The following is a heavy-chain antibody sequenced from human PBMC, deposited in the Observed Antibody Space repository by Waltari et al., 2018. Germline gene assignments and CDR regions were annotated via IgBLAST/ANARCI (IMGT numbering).Heavy chain of an antibody. CDR1: GSTFTSSD. V-gene: IGHV1-8*01. CDR2: MNPNSGNT. CDR3: ARVKDGYMLSDAFDI. J-gene: IGHJ3*02. D-gene: IGHD5-12*01. Sequence: QVQLVQSGAEVKKPGASVKVSCTASGSTFTSSDINWVRQAPGQGLEWMGWMNPNSGNTGYAQKFQGRVTMTRNTSISTAYMELSSLRSEDTAVYYCARVKDGYMLSDAFDIWGQGTMVTVSS.